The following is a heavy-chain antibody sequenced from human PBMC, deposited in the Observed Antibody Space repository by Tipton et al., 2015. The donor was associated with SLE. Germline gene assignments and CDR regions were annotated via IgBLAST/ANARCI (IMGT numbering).Heavy chain of an antibody. CDR1: GGSFSGYY. Sequence: TLSLTCAVYGGSFSGYYWSWIRQPPGKGLEWIGSIYHSGSTYYNPSLKSRVTISVDTSKNQFSLKLSSVTAADTAVYYCAGGSVTVNYWGQGTLVTVSS. D-gene: IGHD4-23*01. V-gene: IGHV4-34*01. J-gene: IGHJ4*02. CDR3: AGGSVTVNY. CDR2: IYHSGST.